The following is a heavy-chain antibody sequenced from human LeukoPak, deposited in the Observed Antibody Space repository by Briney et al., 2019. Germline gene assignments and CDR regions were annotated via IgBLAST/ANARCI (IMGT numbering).Heavy chain of an antibody. V-gene: IGHV4-4*02. CDR2: VHLDGRT. D-gene: IGHD3-3*01. J-gene: IGHJ4*02. Sequence: SGTLSLTCAVSGGSVTSTNWWTWVRQPPGKGLEWIGEVHLDGRTNYNPSLTGRLTLSVDLYENHISLKLTSVTAADTAVYYRAREGGFYRPLDYLGQGTLVTVSS. CDR3: AREGGFYRPLDY. CDR1: GGSVTSTNW.